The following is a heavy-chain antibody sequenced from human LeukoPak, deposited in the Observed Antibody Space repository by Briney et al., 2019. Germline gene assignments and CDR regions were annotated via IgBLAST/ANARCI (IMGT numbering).Heavy chain of an antibody. J-gene: IGHJ4*02. CDR1: GFTFSSYA. D-gene: IGHD3-16*02. CDR2: ISGSGGST. V-gene: IGHV3-23*01. Sequence: PGGSLRLSCAASGFTFSSYAMSWVRQAPGKGLEWVSAISGSGGSTYYADSVKGRFTISRDNSKNTLYLQMNSLRAEDTAVYYCANAVAFGGVIVSGWGQETLVTVSS. CDR3: ANAVAFGGVIVSG.